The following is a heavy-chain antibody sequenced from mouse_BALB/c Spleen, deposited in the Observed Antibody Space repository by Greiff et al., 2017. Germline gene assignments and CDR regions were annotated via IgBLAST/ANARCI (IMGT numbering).Heavy chain of an antibody. Sequence: EVKLQESGGGLVKPGGSLKLSCAASGFTFSSYAMSWVRQSPEKRLEWVAEISSGGSYTYYPDTVTGRFTISRDNAKNTLYLEMSSLRSEDTAMYYCAREGYGIYPWFAYWGQGTLVTVSA. CDR1: GFTFSSYA. CDR2: ISSGGSYT. D-gene: IGHD2-1*01. CDR3: AREGYGIYPWFAY. J-gene: IGHJ3*01. V-gene: IGHV5-9-4*01.